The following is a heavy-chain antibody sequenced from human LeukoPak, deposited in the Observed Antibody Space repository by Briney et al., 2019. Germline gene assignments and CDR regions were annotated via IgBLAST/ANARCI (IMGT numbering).Heavy chain of an antibody. CDR3: ARIVVVPAAMIDY. Sequence: SETLSLTCTVSGGSISSSPYYWGWIRQPPGKGLEWIGTIFYSGSTYYNPSLKSRVTISVDTSKNQFSLKLSSVTAADTAVYYCARIVVVPAAMIDYWGQGTLVTVSS. D-gene: IGHD2-2*01. CDR1: GGSISSSPYY. J-gene: IGHJ4*02. CDR2: IFYSGST. V-gene: IGHV4-39*07.